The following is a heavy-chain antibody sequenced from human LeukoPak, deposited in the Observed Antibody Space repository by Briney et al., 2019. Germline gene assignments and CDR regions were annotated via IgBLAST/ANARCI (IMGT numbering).Heavy chain of an antibody. CDR1: GFTFSSYG. CDR3: AKDLRKLCHDY. Sequence: GRSLRLSCAASGFTFSSYGMHCVRQAPGKGLEWVAVIWYDGSNKYYADSAKGRFTISRDNSKNTLYLQMNSLRAEDTAVYYCAKDLRKLCHDYWGQGTLVTVSS. J-gene: IGHJ4*02. V-gene: IGHV3-33*06. CDR2: IWYDGSNK. D-gene: IGHD2-2*01.